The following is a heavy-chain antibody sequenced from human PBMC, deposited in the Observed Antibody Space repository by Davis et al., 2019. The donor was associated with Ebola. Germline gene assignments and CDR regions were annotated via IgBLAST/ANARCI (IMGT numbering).Heavy chain of an antibody. J-gene: IGHJ6*04. CDR1: GFTFSSYS. D-gene: IGHD6-19*01. Sequence: GESLKISCAASGFTFSSYSMNWVRQAPGKGLEWVSSISSSSSYIYYADSVKGRFTISRDNYENTLYLQMNSLRVEDTAVYFCARDPSGGSGWSVGYYGMDVWGKGTTVTVSS. V-gene: IGHV3-21*03. CDR2: ISSSSSYI. CDR3: ARDPSGGSGWSVGYYGMDV.